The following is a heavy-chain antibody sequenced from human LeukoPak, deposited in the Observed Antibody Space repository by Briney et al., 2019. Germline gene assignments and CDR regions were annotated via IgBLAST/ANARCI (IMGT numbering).Heavy chain of an antibody. CDR3: ARGGYSSGWLRTYYFDY. D-gene: IGHD6-19*01. J-gene: IGHJ4*02. CDR2: IYYSGST. Sequence: PSQTLSLTCTVSGGSISSGGYYWSWIRQHPGKGLEWIGYIYYSGSTYYNPSLKSRVTISVDTSKNQFSLKLSSVTAADTAVYYCARGGYSSGWLRTYYFDYWGQGTLVTVSS. V-gene: IGHV4-31*03. CDR1: GGSISSGGYY.